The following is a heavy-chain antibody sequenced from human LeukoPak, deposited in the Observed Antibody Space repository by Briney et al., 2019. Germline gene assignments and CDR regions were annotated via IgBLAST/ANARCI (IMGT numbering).Heavy chain of an antibody. CDR3: ARDGRAVAEAFDI. J-gene: IGHJ3*02. Sequence: SGTLSLTCAVSGGSISSSNWWSWVRQPPGQGLEWIGEIYHSGSTNYNPYLKSRVTISVDKSKNQFSLKLSSVTAADTAVYYCARDGRAVAEAFDIWGQGTMVTVSS. V-gene: IGHV4-4*02. CDR2: IYHSGST. D-gene: IGHD6-19*01. CDR1: GGSISSSNW.